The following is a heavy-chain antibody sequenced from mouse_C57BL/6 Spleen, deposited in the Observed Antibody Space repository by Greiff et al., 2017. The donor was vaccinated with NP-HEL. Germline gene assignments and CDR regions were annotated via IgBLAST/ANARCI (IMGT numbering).Heavy chain of an antibody. D-gene: IGHD1-1*01. J-gene: IGHJ4*01. CDR1: GYTFTSYW. CDR3: ARSGPYYYGSSLDY. Sequence: QVQLKQPGAELVKPGASVKLSCKASGYTFTSYWMQWVKQRPGQGLEWIGEIDPSDSYTNYNQKFKGKATLTVDTSSSTAYMQLSSLTSEDSAVYYCARSGPYYYGSSLDYWGQGTSVTVSS. CDR2: IDPSDSYT. V-gene: IGHV1-50*01.